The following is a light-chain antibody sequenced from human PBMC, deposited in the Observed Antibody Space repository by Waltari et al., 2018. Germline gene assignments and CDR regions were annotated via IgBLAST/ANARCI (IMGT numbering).Light chain of an antibody. CDR2: DVS. CDR3: CSYAGSSTYVV. CDR1: SSDVGGYNY. J-gene: IGLJ2*01. Sequence: QSALTQPASVSGSPGQSITISCTGTSSDVGGYNYVSWYQQHPGKAPKLMIYDVSKRPSGVSNRFSGSKSGNTGSLTISGLQAEDEADYYCCSYAGSSTYVVFGGGTTLTVL. V-gene: IGLV2-23*02.